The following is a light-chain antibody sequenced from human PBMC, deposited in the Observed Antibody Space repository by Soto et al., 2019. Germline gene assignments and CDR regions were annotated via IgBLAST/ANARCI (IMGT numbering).Light chain of an antibody. Sequence: EIVLTQSPATLSLSPGERATLSCRASQSVSSYLAWYQQKPGQAPRLLIYDASNRATGIPARFSGSGSGTDFTLTISSLEPEDVAVYYCQQRSNWPLTFGPGTQVDIK. CDR3: QQRSNWPLT. V-gene: IGKV3-11*01. CDR1: QSVSSY. CDR2: DAS. J-gene: IGKJ3*01.